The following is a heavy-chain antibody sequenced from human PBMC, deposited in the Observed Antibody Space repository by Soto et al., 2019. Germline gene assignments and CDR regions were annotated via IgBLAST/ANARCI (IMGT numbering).Heavy chain of an antibody. D-gene: IGHD3-3*01. CDR3: ARHLYYDFWSGYGIGFDY. J-gene: IGHJ4*02. CDR2: IYYSGST. CDR1: GGSISSYY. V-gene: IGHV4-59*08. Sequence: PSETLSLTCTVSGGSISSYYWSWIRQPPGKGLEWIGYIYYSGSTNYNPSLKSRVTISVDTSKNQFSLKLSSVTAADTAVYYCARHLYYDFWSGYGIGFDYWGQGTLVTVSS.